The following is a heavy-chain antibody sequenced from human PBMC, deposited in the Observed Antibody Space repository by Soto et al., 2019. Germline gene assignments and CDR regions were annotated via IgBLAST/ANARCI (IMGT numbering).Heavy chain of an antibody. V-gene: IGHV4-59*08. Sequence: SETLSLTCTVSGGSISSYYWSWIRQPPGKGLEWIGYIHYSGSTKYNPSLKSRVTISADTSKNQFSLKLSSVTAADTAVYYCARGHYDYWSGYFATIDYWGQGTLVTVSS. D-gene: IGHD3-3*01. J-gene: IGHJ4*02. CDR1: GGSISSYY. CDR2: IHYSGST. CDR3: ARGHYDYWSGYFATIDY.